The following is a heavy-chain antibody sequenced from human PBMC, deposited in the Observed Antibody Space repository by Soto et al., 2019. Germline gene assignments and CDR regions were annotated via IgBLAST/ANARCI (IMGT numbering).Heavy chain of an antibody. V-gene: IGHV4-39*01. J-gene: IGHJ4*02. CDR3: AGQRTSVVTQPYFDV. Sequence: KPSETRSRTCTVTGDSISSRGYYWGWIREPPGKGLEWIGCIYSSWSTYSSPSLRSRVSMSIGTSRDQFSLQLKSVTAADTALYFCAGQRTSVVTQPYFDVWGPGSLVAVSS. CDR1: GDSISSRGYY. D-gene: IGHD2-21*02. CDR2: IYSSWST.